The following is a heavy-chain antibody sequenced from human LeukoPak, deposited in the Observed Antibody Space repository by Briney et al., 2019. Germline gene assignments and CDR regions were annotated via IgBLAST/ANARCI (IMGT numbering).Heavy chain of an antibody. V-gene: IGHV1-46*01. D-gene: IGHD3-22*01. CDR2: INPSGGNT. Sequence: ASVKVSCKASGYTFTRYYMDWVRQAPGQGLEWMGIINPSGGNTNYAQKFQGRVTMTRDMSTSTVYMELSSLRSEDTAVYYCARERSSGYNDAFDIWGQGTMVTVSS. CDR3: ARERSSGYNDAFDI. CDR1: GYTFTRYY. J-gene: IGHJ3*02.